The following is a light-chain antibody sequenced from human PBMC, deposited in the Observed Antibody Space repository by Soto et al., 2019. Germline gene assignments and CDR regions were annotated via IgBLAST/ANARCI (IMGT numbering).Light chain of an antibody. Sequence: QSVLTQPPSASGTPGQRVTISCSGSSSNIGSNSVNWYQQFPGTAPKLLIYHNNQRPSGVPARFTGYKFGTSVSLAISGPKSEDEADYYCSAWDDSLNGVVLGGGTKLTVL. J-gene: IGLJ2*01. CDR1: SSNIGSNS. V-gene: IGLV1-44*01. CDR2: HNN. CDR3: SAWDDSLNGVV.